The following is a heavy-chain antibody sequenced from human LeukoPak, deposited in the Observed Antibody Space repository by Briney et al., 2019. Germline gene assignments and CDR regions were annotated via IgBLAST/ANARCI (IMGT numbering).Heavy chain of an antibody. CDR2: TYSGGST. D-gene: IGHD2-8*01. CDR1: GFTVSTSY. V-gene: IGHV3-66*01. Sequence: GGSLRLSCAASGFTVSTSYMTWFRQAPGRGLEWVSVTYSGGSTDYADSVKHRFTVSRDNSKNTLYLQMNSLRAEDTAVYYCARLGGHRYCTNGVCYYCDYWGQGTLVTVSS. CDR3: ARLGGHRYCTNGVCYYCDY. J-gene: IGHJ4*02.